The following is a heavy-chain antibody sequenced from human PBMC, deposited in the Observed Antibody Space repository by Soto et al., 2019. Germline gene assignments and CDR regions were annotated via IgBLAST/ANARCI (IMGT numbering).Heavy chain of an antibody. J-gene: IGHJ5*02. CDR2: ISSSSSYI. V-gene: IGHV3-21*01. D-gene: IGHD6-19*01. CDR1: GFTFSSYS. Sequence: EVQLVESGGGLVKPGGSLRLSCAASGFTFSSYSMNWVRQAPGKGLEWVSSISSSSSYIYYADSVKGRFTISRDNAKNSLYLQMNSLRAEDTAVYYCASLLIAVAGPNWFDTWGQGTLVTVAS. CDR3: ASLLIAVAGPNWFDT.